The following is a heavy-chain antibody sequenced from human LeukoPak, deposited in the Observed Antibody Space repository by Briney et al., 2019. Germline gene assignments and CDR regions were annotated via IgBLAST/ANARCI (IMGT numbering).Heavy chain of an antibody. CDR1: GFTFSSHA. CDR2: ISGSGDNA. D-gene: IGHD2-15*01. CDR3: ATTFPYCSEDNCAL. V-gene: IGHV3-23*01. J-gene: IGHJ1*01. Sequence: GRSLRLSCAASGFTFSSHAMSWVRQAPGKGLEWVSAISGSGDNAYYADSVKGRFTISRDNSKNTLYLQMNNLRADDTAVYYCATTFPYCSEDNCALGGQGTLVTASS.